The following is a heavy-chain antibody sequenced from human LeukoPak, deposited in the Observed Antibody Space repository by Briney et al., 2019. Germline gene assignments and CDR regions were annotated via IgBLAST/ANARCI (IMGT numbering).Heavy chain of an antibody. Sequence: SETLSLTCAVYGGSFSGYYWSWIRQPAGKGLEWIGSIYYSGSTYYNPSLKSRVTISVDTSKNQFSLKLSSVTAADTAVYYCARDPGYYDEWGLWGQGTLVTVSS. D-gene: IGHD3-22*01. J-gene: IGHJ4*02. CDR3: ARDPGYYDEWGL. CDR2: IYYSGST. V-gene: IGHV4-34*01. CDR1: GGSFSGYY.